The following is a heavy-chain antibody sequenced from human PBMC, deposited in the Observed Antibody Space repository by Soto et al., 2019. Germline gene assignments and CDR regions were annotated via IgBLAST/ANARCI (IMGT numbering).Heavy chain of an antibody. J-gene: IGHJ4*02. CDR2: IRSGESV. CDR1: GFTFSNYG. V-gene: IGHV3-23*01. Sequence: EVQLLESGGGLVQPGGSLRLSCAASGFTFSNYGMTWVRQAPGKGLDWVSSIRSGESVPYADSVRGRFTISRDSAKNTLYLQMNSLRDEDTAVYYWAKGRASGWYGWDSWVQGPLVIVSS. CDR3: AKGRASGWYGWDS. D-gene: IGHD6-19*01.